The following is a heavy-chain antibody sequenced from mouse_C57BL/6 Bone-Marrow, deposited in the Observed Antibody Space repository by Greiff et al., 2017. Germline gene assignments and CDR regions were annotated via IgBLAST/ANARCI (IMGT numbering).Heavy chain of an antibody. D-gene: IGHD2-5*01. CDR1: GYAFSSSW. CDR3: ARVDSNYFLFAY. Sequence: QVQLKQSGPELVKPGASVTISCKASGYAFSSSWLNWVKPRPGKGLEWIGRIYPGDGDPNYNGKFKGKATLTADKSTNTAYMQLSSLTSEDSAVYFCARVDSNYFLFAYWGQGTLVTVSA. V-gene: IGHV1-82*01. CDR2: IYPGDGDP. J-gene: IGHJ3*01.